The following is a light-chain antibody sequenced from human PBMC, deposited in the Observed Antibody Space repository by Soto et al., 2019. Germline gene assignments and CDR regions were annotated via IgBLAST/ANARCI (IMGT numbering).Light chain of an antibody. Sequence: DIQMTQSPSSLSASVGDRVTITCRASQSISSYLNWYQQKPGKAPKLLIYAASSLQSGVPSRFSGSGSGTDFPLTISSLQTEDFATDYCQQSYSTPPTFGQGTKVEIK. J-gene: IGKJ1*01. CDR1: QSISSY. CDR3: QQSYSTPPT. V-gene: IGKV1-39*01. CDR2: AAS.